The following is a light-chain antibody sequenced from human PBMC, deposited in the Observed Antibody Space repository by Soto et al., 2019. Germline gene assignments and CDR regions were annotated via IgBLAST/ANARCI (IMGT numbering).Light chain of an antibody. V-gene: IGKV3D-15*01. J-gene: IGKJ5*01. CDR1: QSVSSN. CDR2: GAS. CDR3: QQRSNWPPT. Sequence: EIVMTQSPATLSVSPGERASLSCRASQSVSSNLAWYQQKPGQAPRLLIYGASTRATGIPERFSGSGSGTDFTLTISRLEPEDFAVYYCQQRSNWPPTFGQGTRLEIK.